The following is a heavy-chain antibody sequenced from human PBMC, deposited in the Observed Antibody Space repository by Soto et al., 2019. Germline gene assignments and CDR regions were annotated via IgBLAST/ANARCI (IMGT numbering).Heavy chain of an antibody. D-gene: IGHD2-2*03. CDR3: ARWILSMSALDL. J-gene: IGHJ6*02. Sequence: EVQLVESGGGLVQPGGSLRLSCAASGFTFSTYSMEWVRQAPGKGLEWVSYISSSSSIIHYADSVKGRFTISRDNAKNSLYLQMNSLRDEDTAVYYCARWILSMSALDLWGQGTTVTVSS. CDR1: GFTFSTYS. V-gene: IGHV3-48*02. CDR2: ISSSSSII.